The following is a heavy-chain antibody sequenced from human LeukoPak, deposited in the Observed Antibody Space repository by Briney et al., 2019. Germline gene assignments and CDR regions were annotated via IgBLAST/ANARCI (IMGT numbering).Heavy chain of an antibody. V-gene: IGHV4-59*12. J-gene: IGHJ3*02. CDR2: IYYSGST. Sequence: SETLSLTCTVSGGSLSSYYWSWIRQPPGKGLEWIGYIYYSGSTNYNPSLKSRVTISVDTSKNQFSLKLSSVTAADTAVYYCARDEARSDAFDIWGQGTMVNVSS. CDR1: GGSLSSYY. CDR3: ARDEARSDAFDI.